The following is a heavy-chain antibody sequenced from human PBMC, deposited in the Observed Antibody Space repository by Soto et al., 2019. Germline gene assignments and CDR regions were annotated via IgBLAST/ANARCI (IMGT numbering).Heavy chain of an antibody. J-gene: IGHJ2*01. CDR1: GFTFSSYS. CDR2: ISSSSSYI. V-gene: IGHV3-21*01. Sequence: EVQLVESGGGLVKPGGSLRLSCAASGFTFSSYSMNWVRQAPGKGLEWVSSISSSSSYIYYADSVKGRFTISRDNAKNSLYLPKNSLRAEDTAVYYCARIESGYSSSWYFDLWGRGTLVTVSS. D-gene: IGHD6-13*01. CDR3: ARIESGYSSSWYFDL.